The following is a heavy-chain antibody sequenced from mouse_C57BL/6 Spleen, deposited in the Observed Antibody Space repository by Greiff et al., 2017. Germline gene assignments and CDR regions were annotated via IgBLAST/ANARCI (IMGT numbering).Heavy chain of an antibody. CDR2: IGPSDSSS. J-gene: IGHJ4*01. Sequence: QVQLKQPGAELVQPGASVKLSCTASGYTFTSYWMQWVQQRPGQGLEWIGEIGPSDSSSNSNQKITGKGTLTVDASSSTVYLHLSSLTSEDAAVYYCARCYYSNPYAMDYWGQGTSVTVSS. V-gene: IGHV1-50*01. CDR1: GYTFTSYW. D-gene: IGHD2-5*01. CDR3: ARCYYSNPYAMDY.